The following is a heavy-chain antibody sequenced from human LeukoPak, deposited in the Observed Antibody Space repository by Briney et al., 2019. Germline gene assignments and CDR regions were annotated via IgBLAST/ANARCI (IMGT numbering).Heavy chain of an antibody. V-gene: IGHV3-48*01. J-gene: IGHJ4*02. CDR2: ISSSSSTI. CDR3: ARDALYCSGGSCYTVFDY. Sequence: GGSLRLSCAASGFTFSSYSMNWVRQAPGKGLEWVSYISSSSSTIYYADSVKGRFTISRDNAKNSLYLQMNSLRAEDTAVNYCARDALYCSGGSCYTVFDYWGQGTLVTVSS. D-gene: IGHD2-15*01. CDR1: GFTFSSYS.